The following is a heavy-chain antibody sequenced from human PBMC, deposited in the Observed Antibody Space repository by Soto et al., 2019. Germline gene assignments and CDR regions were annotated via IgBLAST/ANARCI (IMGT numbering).Heavy chain of an antibody. D-gene: IGHD3-22*01. J-gene: IGHJ4*02. Sequence: GESLKISCKGSGYSFAGYWITWVRQKPGKGLEWMGRIDPSASQTYYSPSFRGHVTISVTKSITTVFLQWSSLRASDTAMYYCARQIYDSDTGPNFQYYFDSWGQGTPVTVSS. V-gene: IGHV5-10-1*01. CDR3: ARQIYDSDTGPNFQYYFDS. CDR1: GYSFAGYW. CDR2: IDPSASQT.